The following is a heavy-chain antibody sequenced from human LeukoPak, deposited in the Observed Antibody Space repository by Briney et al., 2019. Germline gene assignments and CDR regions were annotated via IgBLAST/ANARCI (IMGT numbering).Heavy chain of an antibody. CDR2: ISSSGSYI. V-gene: IGHV3-21*04. J-gene: IGHJ4*02. CDR1: AFTFSIYS. D-gene: IGHD4-17*01. CDR3: TKEGLHGDLDY. Sequence: GGPLRLSCAASAFTFSIYSMNWVRQAPGKGLEGVSSISSSGSYIYYADSVKGRFTISRDNAKNSLYLQMNSLKTEDTAVYYCTKEGLHGDLDYWGQGTLVTVSS.